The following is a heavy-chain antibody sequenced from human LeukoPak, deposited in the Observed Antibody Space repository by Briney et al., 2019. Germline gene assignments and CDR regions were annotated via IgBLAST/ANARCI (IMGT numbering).Heavy chain of an antibody. Sequence: PGGSLRLSCAASGFTFSSYEMNWVRQAPGKGLEWVSYISSSGSTIYYADSVKGRFTISRHNSKNTLYLQMNSLRAEDTAVYYCARVGSGWYDFDYWGQGTLVTVSS. V-gene: IGHV3-48*03. D-gene: IGHD6-19*01. J-gene: IGHJ4*02. CDR2: ISSSGSTI. CDR3: ARVGSGWYDFDY. CDR1: GFTFSSYE.